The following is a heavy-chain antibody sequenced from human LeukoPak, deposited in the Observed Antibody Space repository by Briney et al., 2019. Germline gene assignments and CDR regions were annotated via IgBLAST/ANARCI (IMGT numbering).Heavy chain of an antibody. J-gene: IGHJ4*02. CDR3: ARVGLNCSSTSCYFDY. CDR2: ISYDGSNK. V-gene: IGHV3-30-3*01. D-gene: IGHD2-2*01. Sequence: GGSLRLSCAASGFTFSSYAMHWVRQAPGKGLEWVAVISYDGSNKYYADSVKGRFTISRDNSKNTLYLQMNSLRAEDTAVYYCARVGLNCSSTSCYFDYWGQGTLVTVSS. CDR1: GFTFSSYA.